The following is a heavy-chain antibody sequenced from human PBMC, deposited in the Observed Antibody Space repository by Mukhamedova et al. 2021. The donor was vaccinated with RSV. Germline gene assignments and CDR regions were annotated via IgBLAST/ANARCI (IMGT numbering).Heavy chain of an antibody. CDR2: ISNDGNNK. CDR3: ANSNYVPFDY. J-gene: IGHJ4*02. Sequence: GFTFSSYGMHWVRQAPGKGLEWVTFISNDGNNKYYADSVKGRFTVSRDNSKNTLYLQMNSLRPEDTAVYYCANSNYVPFDYLGQGT. D-gene: IGHD4-11*01. V-gene: IGHV3-30*18. CDR1: GFTFSSYG.